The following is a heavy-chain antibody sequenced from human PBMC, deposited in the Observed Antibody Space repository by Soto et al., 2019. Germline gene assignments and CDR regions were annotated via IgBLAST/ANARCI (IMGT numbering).Heavy chain of an antibody. J-gene: IGHJ5*02. D-gene: IGHD3-22*01. V-gene: IGHV4-31*03. CDR1: GVSISSGGYY. CDR2: SYYSGSP. CDR3: ARCDVITNKWFAP. Sequence: QVQLQESGPGLVKPSQTLSLTCTVSGVSISSGGYYWIWICQHPGKGLEWIGYSYYSGSPYYNPSLKSRVTISVDTSKSQFSLKLSSVAAADTAVDYCARCDVITNKWFAPWGQGTLVTVSS.